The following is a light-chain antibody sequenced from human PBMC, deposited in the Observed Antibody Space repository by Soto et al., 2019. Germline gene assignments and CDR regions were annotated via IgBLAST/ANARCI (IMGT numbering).Light chain of an antibody. J-gene: IGLJ2*01. CDR1: SSDVGGYNY. CDR3: SSYTSSSTLV. V-gene: IGLV2-14*01. CDR2: DVS. Sequence: QSALTQPASVSGSPGQSITISCTGTSSDVGGYNYVSWYQQHPGKAPQLMIYDVSNRPSGVSNRFSGSKSGNTASLTISGLQAEDEPDYYCSSYTSSSTLVFGGGTKLTVL.